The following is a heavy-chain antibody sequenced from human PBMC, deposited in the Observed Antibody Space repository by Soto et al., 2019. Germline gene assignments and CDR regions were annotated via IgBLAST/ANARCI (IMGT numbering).Heavy chain of an antibody. CDR3: ARPASVVTTPYYFGMDV. V-gene: IGHV3-23*01. CDR2: LIGGNGET. D-gene: IGHD2-21*02. Sequence: GGSLRLSCAASGFTFNRYTMSWVRQAPGTGLEWVSSLIGGNGETSYADSVKGRFTISRDISKNTLYLQMNSLRDEDTAVYYCARPASVVTTPYYFGMDVWGQGTTVTVSS. J-gene: IGHJ6*02. CDR1: GFTFNRYT.